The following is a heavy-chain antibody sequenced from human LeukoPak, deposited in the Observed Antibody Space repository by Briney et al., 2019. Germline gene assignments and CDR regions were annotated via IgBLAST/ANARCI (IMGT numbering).Heavy chain of an antibody. J-gene: IGHJ4*02. Sequence: GGSLRLSCAASGFTFSSYAMHWVRQAPGKGLEWVAVISYDGSNKYYADSVKGRFTISRGNSKNTLYLQMNSLRAEDTAVYYCARDPGSSPPGDYWGQGTLVTVSS. CDR2: ISYDGSNK. D-gene: IGHD7-27*01. V-gene: IGHV3-30*04. CDR3: ARDPGSSPPGDY. CDR1: GFTFSSYA.